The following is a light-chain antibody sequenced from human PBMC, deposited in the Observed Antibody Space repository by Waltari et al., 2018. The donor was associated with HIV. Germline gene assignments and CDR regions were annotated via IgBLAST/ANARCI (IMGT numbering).Light chain of an antibody. CDR2: RNN. V-gene: IGLV1-47*01. CDR1: SSNIGSNS. Sequence: QSVLTQPPSASGTPGQRVTISCSGSSSNIGSNSVYWYPQLPGTTPKLLLYRNNQRPSGVPDLFSGSKSGTSASLAISGRRSEDEADYYCAAWDASLSGNWVFGGGTKLTVL. CDR3: AAWDASLSGNWV. J-gene: IGLJ3*02.